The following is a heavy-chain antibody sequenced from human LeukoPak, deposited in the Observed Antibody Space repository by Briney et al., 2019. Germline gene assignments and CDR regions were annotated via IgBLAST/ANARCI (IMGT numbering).Heavy chain of an antibody. Sequence: ASVKVSFKASGYTFTGYYIHWVRHAPGQRLEWMGWINPDSGGTNYAQNFQGRVTMTRDTSISTAYMELSRLRSDDTAVYSCARELATGTTVWFDPWGQGTLVTVSS. CDR3: ARELATGTTVWFDP. V-gene: IGHV1-2*02. CDR2: INPDSGGT. J-gene: IGHJ5*02. D-gene: IGHD1-1*01. CDR1: GYTFTGYY.